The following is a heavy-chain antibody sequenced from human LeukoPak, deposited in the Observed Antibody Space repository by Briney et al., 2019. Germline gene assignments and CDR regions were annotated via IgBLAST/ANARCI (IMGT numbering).Heavy chain of an antibody. CDR1: GYTFIGYY. J-gene: IGHJ6*02. D-gene: IGHD5-18*01. Sequence: GASVKVSCKASGYTFIGYYMHWVRQAPGQGLEWMAWISGYNGNTKYAQKVQGRVTMTTDTSTSTAYMELRSLRSDDTAVYYCARGYSYGSDYYYGMDVWGQGTTVTVSS. V-gene: IGHV1-18*04. CDR2: ISGYNGNT. CDR3: ARGYSYGSDYYYGMDV.